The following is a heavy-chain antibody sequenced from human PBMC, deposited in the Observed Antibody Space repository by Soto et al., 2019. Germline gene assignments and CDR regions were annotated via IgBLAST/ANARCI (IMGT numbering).Heavy chain of an antibody. J-gene: IGHJ6*03. Sequence: GESLKISCKGSGYSFTSYWIGWVRQMPGKGLEWMGIIYPGDSDTRYSPSFQGQVTISADKSISTAYLQWSSLKASDTAMYYCARHFPGTWGVRYYDYKDVWGKGTTVTVSS. CDR1: GYSFTSYW. CDR2: IYPGDSDT. D-gene: IGHD3-16*01. CDR3: ARHFPGTWGVRYYDYKDV. V-gene: IGHV5-51*01.